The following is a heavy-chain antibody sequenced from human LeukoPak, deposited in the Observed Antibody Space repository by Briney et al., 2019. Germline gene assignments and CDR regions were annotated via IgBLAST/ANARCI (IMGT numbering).Heavy chain of an antibody. Sequence: PGGSLRLSCAASGFGFSRYWMHWVRQAPGTGLKWVSRIYRDGSTTDYADSVKGRFSISRDNAKNSLYLQMNSLRAEDTAVYYCAREGYCSSTSCYPSQIDYWGQGTLVTVSS. V-gene: IGHV3-74*01. CDR1: GFGFSRYW. D-gene: IGHD2-2*01. CDR2: IYRDGSTT. CDR3: AREGYCSSTSCYPSQIDY. J-gene: IGHJ4*02.